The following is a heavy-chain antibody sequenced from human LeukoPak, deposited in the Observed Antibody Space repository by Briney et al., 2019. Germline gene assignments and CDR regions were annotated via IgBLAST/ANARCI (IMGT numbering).Heavy chain of an antibody. CDR1: GYTLTELS. Sequence: ASVNVSCKVSGYTLTELSMHLVRLAPGTGLEWMGGFDPEDGETISAQKFQGKVTMTDETSTLTAYMELSSMRSEDTAVYNCATLADYKAFDYCGEGTLVTVSS. J-gene: IGHJ4*02. V-gene: IGHV1-24*01. CDR2: FDPEDGET. D-gene: IGHD4-11*01. CDR3: ATLADYKAFDY.